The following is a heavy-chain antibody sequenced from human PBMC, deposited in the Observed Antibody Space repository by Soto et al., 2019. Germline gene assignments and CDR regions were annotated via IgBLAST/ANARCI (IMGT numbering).Heavy chain of an antibody. CDR3: AQGTVDY. J-gene: IGHJ4*02. CDR1: GLSFSNYG. CDR2: ISSSCPNT. V-gene: IGHV3-23*01. Sequence: EVQLLESGGGLVQPGGSLRLSCAVSGLSFSNYGMTCVRQAPGKGLEWFSDISSSCPNTYYADAVKGRCTISRDNSKNTLFLQMNSLRADDAAVYYCAQGTVDYCGQGTLLIVSS.